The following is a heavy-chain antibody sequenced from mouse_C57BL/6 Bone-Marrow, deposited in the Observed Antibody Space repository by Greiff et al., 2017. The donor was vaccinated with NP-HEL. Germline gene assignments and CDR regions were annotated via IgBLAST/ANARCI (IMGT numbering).Heavy chain of an antibody. D-gene: IGHD1-1*01. J-gene: IGHJ1*03. Sequence: QVQLQQSGPELVKPGASVKISCKASGYAFSSSWMNWVQQRPGKGLEWIGRIYPGDGDTNYNGKFKGKATLTADKSSSTAYMQLSSLTSEASAVYFCARRRFIYYYGSSYRYVDVWGTGTTVTVSS. V-gene: IGHV1-82*01. CDR1: GYAFSSSW. CDR2: IYPGDGDT. CDR3: ARRRFIYYYGSSYRYVDV.